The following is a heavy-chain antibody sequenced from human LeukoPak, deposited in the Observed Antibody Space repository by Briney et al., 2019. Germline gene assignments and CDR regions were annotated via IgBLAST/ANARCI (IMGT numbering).Heavy chain of an antibody. CDR1: GGSISSYY. V-gene: IGHV4-59*01. J-gene: IGHJ4*02. D-gene: IGHD4-17*01. CDR3: ARVPTVSTLDY. CDR2: IYYSGST. Sequence: SETLSLTCTVSGGSISSYYWSWIRQPPGKGLEWIGYIYYSGSTNYNPSLKSRVTISVDTSKNQFSLKLSSVTAADTAVYYCARVPTVSTLDYWGQGTLVTVSS.